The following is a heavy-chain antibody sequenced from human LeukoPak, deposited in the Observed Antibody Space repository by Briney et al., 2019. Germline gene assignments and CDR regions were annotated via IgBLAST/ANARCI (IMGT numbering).Heavy chain of an antibody. CDR2: FDPEDGET. V-gene: IGHV1-24*01. D-gene: IGHD3-22*01. CDR1: GYTLTELS. J-gene: IGHJ4*02. Sequence: ASVKVSCKVSGYTLTELSMHWVRQAPGIGLEWMGGFDPEDGETIYAQRFQGRVTMTEDTSTDTAYMELSSLRSEDTAVYYCATDLSHYYDSSGYLLGFDYWGQGTLVTVSS. CDR3: ATDLSHYYDSSGYLLGFDY.